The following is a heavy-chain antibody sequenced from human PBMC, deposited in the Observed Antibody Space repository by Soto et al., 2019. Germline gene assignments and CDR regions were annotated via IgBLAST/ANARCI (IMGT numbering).Heavy chain of an antibody. CDR2: IYYSGST. Sequence: PSETLSLTCTVSGGSISSGGYYWSWIRQHPGKGLEWIGYIYYSGSTYYNPSLKSRVTISVDTSKNQFSLKLSSVTAADTAVYYCAVYYYDSSGYYPGGAFDIWGQGTMVTVSS. J-gene: IGHJ3*02. CDR3: AVYYYDSSGYYPGGAFDI. V-gene: IGHV4-31*03. D-gene: IGHD3-22*01. CDR1: GGSISSGGYY.